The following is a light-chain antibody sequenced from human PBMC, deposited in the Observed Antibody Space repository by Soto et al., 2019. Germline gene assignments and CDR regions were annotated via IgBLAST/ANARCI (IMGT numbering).Light chain of an antibody. CDR3: QQSYNTPRT. Sequence: DIQMTQSPSSLSASVGDRFTITCQASQDISDYLNWYQQKPGKAPSLLIYTASNLQTGVPSRFSGSGSGTHFTLTISSLQPEDFATYYCQQSYNTPRTFGQGTKVDIK. CDR2: TAS. CDR1: QDISDY. J-gene: IGKJ1*01. V-gene: IGKV1-39*01.